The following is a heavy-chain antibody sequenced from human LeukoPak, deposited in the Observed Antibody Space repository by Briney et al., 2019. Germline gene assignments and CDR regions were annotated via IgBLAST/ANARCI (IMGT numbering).Heavy chain of an antibody. CDR3: ARRSSTSCYTCAWFDP. V-gene: IGHV4-38-2*01. J-gene: IGHJ5*02. D-gene: IGHD2-2*02. CDR2: IYHSGST. CDR1: GSSISSGYY. Sequence: PSETLSLTCAVSGSSISSGYYWGWIRQPPGKGLEWIGSIYHSGSTYYNPSLKSRVTISVDTSKNQFSLKLSSVTAADTAVYYCARRSSTSCYTCAWFDPWGQGTLVTVSS.